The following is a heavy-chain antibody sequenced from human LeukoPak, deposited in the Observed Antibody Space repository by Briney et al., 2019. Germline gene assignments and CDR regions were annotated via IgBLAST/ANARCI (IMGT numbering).Heavy chain of an antibody. CDR1: GYTFTSYD. CDR3: ARQGTKHYYYYYGMDV. CDR2: MNPNSGNT. J-gene: IGHJ6*02. V-gene: IGHV1-8*01. Sequence: ASVKVSCKASGYTFTSYDINWVRQATGQGLEWMGWMNPNSGNTGYAQKFQGRVTMTRNTSISTAYMELSSLRSEDTAVYYCARQGTKHYYYYYGMDVWGQGTTVTVSS.